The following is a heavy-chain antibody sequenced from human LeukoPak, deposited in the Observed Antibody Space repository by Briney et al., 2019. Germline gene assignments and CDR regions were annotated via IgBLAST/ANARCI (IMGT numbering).Heavy chain of an antibody. V-gene: IGHV1-2*02. CDR1: GYTFTGYY. CDR2: INPNSGGT. J-gene: IGHJ5*02. D-gene: IGHD4-23*01. CDR3: ARGRYGGKGNWFDP. Sequence: ASVKVSCKASGYTFTGYYMHWVRQAPGQGLEWMGWINPNSGGTNYAQKFQGRVTMTRDTSISTAYMELSRLRSDDTAVYYCARGRYGGKGNWFDPWGQGTLVTVSS.